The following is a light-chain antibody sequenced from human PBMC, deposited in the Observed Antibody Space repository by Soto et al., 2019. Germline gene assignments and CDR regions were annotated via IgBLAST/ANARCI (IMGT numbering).Light chain of an antibody. Sequence: DIQMTQSPSTLSASVGDRVTITCRASQSISSWLAWYQQKPGKAPKLMIYKASSVESGVPSRFSGSGSGTEFTLTISFQQPDDFEAYYSQQYNSYSRTFGQVTKVAIK. CDR3: QQYNSYSRT. J-gene: IGKJ1*01. CDR2: KAS. CDR1: QSISSW. V-gene: IGKV1-5*03.